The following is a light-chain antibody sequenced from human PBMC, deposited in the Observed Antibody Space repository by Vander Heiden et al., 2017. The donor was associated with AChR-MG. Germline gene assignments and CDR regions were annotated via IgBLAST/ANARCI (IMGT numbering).Light chain of an antibody. Sequence: DIVMTQTPLSLSVTPGQPASIPCKSGQSLPRTNGTTYLYSYLQKPGQPPQLLIYEVSNRFAGVSDRFTAGRSGTDFTLKISRMVAEDVGISYCMQSILLHTFGQGTRLEFK. J-gene: IGKJ2*01. CDR2: EVS. CDR3: MQSILLHT. CDR1: QSLPRTNGTTY. V-gene: IGKV2D-29*01.